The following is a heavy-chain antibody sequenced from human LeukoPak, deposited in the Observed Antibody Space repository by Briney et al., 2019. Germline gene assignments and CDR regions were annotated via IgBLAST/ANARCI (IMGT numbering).Heavy chain of an antibody. Sequence: ASVKVSCKTSGYTFTAHHIHWVRQAPGQGLEWMGWINPSSGGTKYAQTFQGRVTMARDTSISTAYMELNRLGSDDTAVYYCAREYFDSSGSAFDIWGQGTMVTVSS. V-gene: IGHV1-2*02. CDR3: AREYFDSSGSAFDI. CDR1: GYTFTAHH. D-gene: IGHD3-22*01. J-gene: IGHJ3*02. CDR2: INPSSGGT.